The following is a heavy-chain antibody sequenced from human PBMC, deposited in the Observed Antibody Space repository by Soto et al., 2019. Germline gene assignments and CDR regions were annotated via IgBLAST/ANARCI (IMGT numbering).Heavy chain of an antibody. Sequence: QVQLVQSGAEVKKPGASVKVSCEASGYTFTGYYMHWVRQAPGQGFEWMGRISPKSGGTNYAQKFEGRVTITWDTSLKTAYMELSSLISEDTAVYYGARPPGYISDWYYFDLWGQGTLVTVSS. V-gene: IGHV1-2*02. CDR1: GYTFTGYY. CDR3: ARPPGYISDWYYFDL. CDR2: ISPKSGGT. J-gene: IGHJ4*02. D-gene: IGHD3-9*01.